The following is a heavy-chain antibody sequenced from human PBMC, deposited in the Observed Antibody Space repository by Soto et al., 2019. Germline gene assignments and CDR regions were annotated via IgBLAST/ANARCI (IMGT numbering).Heavy chain of an antibody. D-gene: IGHD6-19*01. Sequence: EVQVVESGGGLIQPGGSLRLSCAASGFIVSSNYMSWVRQAPGKGLEWVSVIFIGGGTYYADSVKGRFTISRDNSKNTLYLQMNSLRAEDTAVYYCVRDQGIPVTAWGQGTLVTVSS. CDR3: VRDQGIPVTA. V-gene: IGHV3-53*01. CDR1: GFIVSSNY. J-gene: IGHJ4*02. CDR2: IFIGGGT.